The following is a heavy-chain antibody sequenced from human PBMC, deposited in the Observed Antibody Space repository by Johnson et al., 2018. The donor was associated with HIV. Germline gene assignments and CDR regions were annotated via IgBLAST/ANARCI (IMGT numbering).Heavy chain of an antibody. D-gene: IGHD2-2*01. CDR3: ALDRYCSSTSCRADNDAFDI. CDR2: ISGSGGST. Sequence: MQLVESGGGVAQPGGSLRLSCVASGFTFSSYAMSWVRQAPGKGLEWVSAISGSGGSTYYADSVKGRFTISRDNAKNSLYLQMNSLRAEDPAVYYCALDRYCSSTSCRADNDAFDIWGQGTMVTVSS. V-gene: IGHV3-23*04. J-gene: IGHJ3*02. CDR1: GFTFSSYA.